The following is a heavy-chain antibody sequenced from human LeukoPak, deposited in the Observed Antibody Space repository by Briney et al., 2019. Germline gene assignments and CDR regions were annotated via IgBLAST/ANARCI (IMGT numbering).Heavy chain of an antibody. Sequence: GGSLRLSCAASGFTFSSYSMNWVRQAPGKGLEWVSSISSSSSYIYYADSVKGRFTISRDNAKNSLYLQMNSLRAEDTAVYYCARDGNIVATIEVYFDYWGQGTLVTVSS. CDR3: ARDGNIVATIEVYFDY. V-gene: IGHV3-21*01. CDR2: ISSSSSYI. CDR1: GFTFSSYS. D-gene: IGHD5-12*01. J-gene: IGHJ4*02.